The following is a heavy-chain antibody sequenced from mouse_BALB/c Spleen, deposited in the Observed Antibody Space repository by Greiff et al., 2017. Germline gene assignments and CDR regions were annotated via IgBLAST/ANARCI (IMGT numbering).Heavy chain of an antibody. Sequence: EVQVVESGGGLVQPGGSRKLSCAASGFTFSSFGMHWVRQAPEKGLEWVAYISSGSSTIYYADTVKCRFTISRDNPKNTLFLQMTSLRSEDTAMYYCAQDYYGAMDYWGQGTSVTVSS. CDR1: GFTFSSFG. D-gene: IGHD2-1*01. CDR3: AQDYYGAMDY. V-gene: IGHV5-17*02. J-gene: IGHJ4*01. CDR2: ISSGSSTI.